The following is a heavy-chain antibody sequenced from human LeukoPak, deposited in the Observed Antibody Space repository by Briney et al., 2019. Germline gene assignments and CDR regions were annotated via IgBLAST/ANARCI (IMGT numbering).Heavy chain of an antibody. V-gene: IGHV4-59*08. CDR1: GGSISSYY. CDR2: IYYSGST. CDR3: ASVYSSGYRYFDY. D-gene: IGHD6-19*01. Sequence: TSETLSLTCTVSGGSISSYYWSWIRQPPGKGLEWIGYIYYSGSTNYNPSLKSRVSISVDTSKNQFSLKLSPVTAADTAVYYCASVYSSGYRYFDYWGQGTLVTVSS. J-gene: IGHJ4*02.